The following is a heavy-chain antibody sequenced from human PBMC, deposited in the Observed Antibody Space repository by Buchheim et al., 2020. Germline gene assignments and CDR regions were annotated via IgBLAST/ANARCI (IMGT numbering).Heavy chain of an antibody. CDR3: ARVAHDYSKPGLRVGGDY. CDR1: GFTFSSYS. CDR2: ISCCSSSI. J-gene: IGHJ4*02. V-gene: IGHV3-48*04. D-gene: IGHD4-11*01. Sequence: EVQLVESGGGLVQPGGSLRLSCEASGFTFSSYSMHWVRQAPGKGLEWVSYISCCSSSIYYADSVKGRFTISSDNAKHSLFLQMNSLRAEDTAVYYWARVAHDYSKPGLRVGGDYWGQGTL.